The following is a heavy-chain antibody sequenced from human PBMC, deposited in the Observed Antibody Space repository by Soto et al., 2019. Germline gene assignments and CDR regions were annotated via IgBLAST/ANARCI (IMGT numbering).Heavy chain of an antibody. Sequence: GGSLRLSCAASGFTVSSNYMSWVRQAPGKGLEWVSVIYSGGSTYYADSVKGRFTISRDNSKNTLYLQMNSLRAEDTAVYYCARAGCSGGSCFRSTFDIWGQGTMVTVSS. CDR2: IYSGGST. CDR1: GFTVSSNY. J-gene: IGHJ3*02. V-gene: IGHV3-66*01. D-gene: IGHD2-15*01. CDR3: ARAGCSGGSCFRSTFDI.